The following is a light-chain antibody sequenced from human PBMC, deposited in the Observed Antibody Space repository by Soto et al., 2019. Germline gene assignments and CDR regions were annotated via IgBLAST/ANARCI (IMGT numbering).Light chain of an antibody. CDR3: SSYTSSGTVV. V-gene: IGLV2-14*01. Sequence: QSALTQPASVSGSPGQSITISCTGTSSDVGRYNYVSWYQHHPGQAPKLMIYEVSNRPSGDSNRFSGSKSGDTASLTISGLQAEDEADYYCSSYTSSGTVVFGGGTKLTVL. J-gene: IGLJ2*01. CDR2: EVS. CDR1: SSDVGRYNY.